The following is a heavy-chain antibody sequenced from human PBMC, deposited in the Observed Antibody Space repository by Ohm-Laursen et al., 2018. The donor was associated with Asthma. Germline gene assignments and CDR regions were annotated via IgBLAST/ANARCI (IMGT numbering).Heavy chain of an antibody. CDR1: GFTFRSYA. V-gene: IGHV3-30-3*01. CDR3: AWGHGGRRIWLSYQTDN. CDR2: ISYDGSNK. J-gene: IGHJ4*02. Sequence: SLRLSCAASGFTFRSYAMHWVRQAPGKGLEWVAVISYDGSNKYYADSVKGRFTISRDNSKNTLFLQMNSLRPEDTAVYFCAWGHGGRRIWLSYQTDNWGQGTLVTVSS. D-gene: IGHD5-18*01.